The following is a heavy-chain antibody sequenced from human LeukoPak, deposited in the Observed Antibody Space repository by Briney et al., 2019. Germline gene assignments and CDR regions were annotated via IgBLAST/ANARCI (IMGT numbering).Heavy chain of an antibody. D-gene: IGHD3-22*01. V-gene: IGHV3-21*01. Sequence: TGGSLRLSCAASGFTFSSYSMNWVRQAPGKGLEWVSSISSSSSYIYYADSVKGRFTISRDNAKNSLYLQMNSLRADDTAVYYCARENYYDSSGYYCFDYWGQGTLVTVSS. CDR1: GFTFSSYS. CDR2: ISSSSSYI. J-gene: IGHJ4*02. CDR3: ARENYYDSSGYYCFDY.